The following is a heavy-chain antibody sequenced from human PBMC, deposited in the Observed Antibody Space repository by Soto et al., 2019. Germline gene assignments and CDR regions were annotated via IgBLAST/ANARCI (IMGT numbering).Heavy chain of an antibody. V-gene: IGHV3-15*01. CDR1: GFTFSNAW. Sequence: PGGSLRLSCAASGFTFSNAWMSWVRQAPVKGLEWVGRIKGEADGGTTDYAAPVKGRITISRDHSKDTLYLQMNSLKTEDTAVYYCTTGLSNGYYNFDYWGQGTPVTVSS. CDR3: TTGLSNGYYNFDY. D-gene: IGHD2-21*01. CDR2: IKGEADGGTT. J-gene: IGHJ4*02.